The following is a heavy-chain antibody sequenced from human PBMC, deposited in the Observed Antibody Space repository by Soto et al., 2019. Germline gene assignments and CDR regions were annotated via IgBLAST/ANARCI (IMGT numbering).Heavy chain of an antibody. J-gene: IGHJ5*01. V-gene: IGHV3-30*18. CDR2: ISYDGNNK. CDR1: GFTFSNYG. CDR3: AKDTGYGTKGVCLSNWFDS. Sequence: GGSLRLSCAASGFTFSNYGIHWVRQAPGKGLEWVAVISYDGNNKYYADSVEGRFTISRDNSKNTVYLQMNSLRDEDTAMYYCAKDTGYGTKGVCLSNWFDSWGQGTLVTVSS. D-gene: IGHD2-8*01.